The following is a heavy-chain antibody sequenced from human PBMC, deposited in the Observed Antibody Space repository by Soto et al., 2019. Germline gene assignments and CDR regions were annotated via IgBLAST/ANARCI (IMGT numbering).Heavy chain of an antibody. CDR2: IIPIFRTP. CDR3: ARDKERKRLGGNYYYEMDV. CDR1: GGTFNTFA. Sequence: QVQLVQSGAEVKKPGSSVKVSCQASGGTFNTFAISWVRQAPGQGFEWLGGIIPIFRTPDYAQKFQDRVPIIADESASTAYMELSSLRSDDTAVYYCARDKERKRLGGNYYYEMDVWGQGTTVTVSS. V-gene: IGHV1-69*12. J-gene: IGHJ6*02. D-gene: IGHD5-12*01.